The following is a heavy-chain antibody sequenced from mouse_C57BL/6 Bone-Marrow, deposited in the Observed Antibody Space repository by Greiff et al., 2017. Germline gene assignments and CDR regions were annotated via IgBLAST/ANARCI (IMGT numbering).Heavy chain of an antibody. V-gene: IGHV1-52*01. CDR3: ARGYGSRYAYYYAMDY. CDR2: IDPSDSET. Sequence: QVQLQQPGAELVRPGSSVKLSCKASGYTFTSYWMHWVKQRPIQGLEWIGNIDPSDSETHYNQKFKDKATLTVDKSSSTAYMQLSSLTSEASAVYDCARGYGSRYAYYYAMDYWGQGTSVTVSS. D-gene: IGHD1-1*01. J-gene: IGHJ4*01. CDR1: GYTFTSYW.